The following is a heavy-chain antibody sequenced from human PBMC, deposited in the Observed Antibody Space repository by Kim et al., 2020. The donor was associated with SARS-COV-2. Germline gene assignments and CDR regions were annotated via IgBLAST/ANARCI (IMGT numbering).Heavy chain of an antibody. Sequence: SETLSLTCAVSGGSISSSNWWSWVRQPPGKGLEWIGEIYHSGSTNYNPSLKSRVTISVDKSKNQFSLKLSSVTAADTAVYYCARPARGYCSGGSCYSGAFDIWGQGTMVTVSS. V-gene: IGHV4-4*02. CDR3: ARPARGYCSGGSCYSGAFDI. CDR2: IYHSGST. J-gene: IGHJ3*02. CDR1: GGSISSSNW. D-gene: IGHD2-15*01.